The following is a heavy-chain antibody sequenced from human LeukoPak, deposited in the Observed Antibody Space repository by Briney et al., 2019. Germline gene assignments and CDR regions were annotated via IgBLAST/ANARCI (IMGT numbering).Heavy chain of an antibody. D-gene: IGHD3-16*02. CDR1: GGSISSSSYY. Sequence: PSETLSLTCTVSGGSISSSSYYWGWIRQPPGKGLEWFGSIYYSGSTYYNPSLKSRVTISVDTSKNQFSLKLSSVTAADTALYYCARHHDYVWGSYRSDYFDYWGQGTLVTVSS. CDR2: IYYSGST. J-gene: IGHJ4*02. V-gene: IGHV4-39*01. CDR3: ARHHDYVWGSYRSDYFDY.